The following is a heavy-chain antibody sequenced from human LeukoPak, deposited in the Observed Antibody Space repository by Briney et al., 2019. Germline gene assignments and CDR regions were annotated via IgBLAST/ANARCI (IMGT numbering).Heavy chain of an antibody. CDR2: ISSSSSYI. D-gene: IGHD6-19*01. Sequence: GGSLRLSCAASGFTFSNAWMSWVRQAPGKGLEWVSSISSSSSYIYYADSVKGRFTISRGNAKNSLYLQMNSLRAEDTAVYYCARELGYSSGWLDYWGQGTLVTVSS. V-gene: IGHV3-21*01. CDR3: ARELGYSSGWLDY. J-gene: IGHJ4*02. CDR1: GFTFSNAW.